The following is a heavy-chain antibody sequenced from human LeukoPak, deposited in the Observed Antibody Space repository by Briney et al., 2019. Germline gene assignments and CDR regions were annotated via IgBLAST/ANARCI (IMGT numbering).Heavy chain of an antibody. V-gene: IGHV4-59*08. D-gene: IGHD3-16*01. CDR2: IYYSGST. J-gene: IGHJ5*02. Sequence: SETLSLTCTVSGGSISSYYWSWIRQPPGKGLEWIGYIYYSGSTNYNPSLKSRVTISVDTSKNQFSLKLSSVTAADTAVYYCARHGSTRAPFAPWGQGTLVTVSS. CDR1: GGSISSYY. CDR3: ARHGSTRAPFAP.